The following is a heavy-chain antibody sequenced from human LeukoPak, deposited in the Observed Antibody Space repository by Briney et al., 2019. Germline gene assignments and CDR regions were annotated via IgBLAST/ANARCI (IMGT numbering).Heavy chain of an antibody. V-gene: IGHV1-69*13. CDR1: GGTFSSYA. Sequence: GASVKVSCKASGGTFSSYAISWVRQAPGQWLELMGGIIPIFGTANYAQKFQGRVTITADESTSTAYMELSSLRSEDTAVYYCAREKGQVAGGDFDYWGQGTLVTVSS. CDR3: AREKGQVAGGDFDY. CDR2: IIPIFGTA. D-gene: IGHD6-19*01. J-gene: IGHJ4*02.